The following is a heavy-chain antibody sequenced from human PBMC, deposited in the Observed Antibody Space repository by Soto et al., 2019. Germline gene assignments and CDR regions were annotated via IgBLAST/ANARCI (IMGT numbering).Heavy chain of an antibody. CDR1: GYTFTGYY. D-gene: IGHD3-3*01. J-gene: IGHJ6*02. Sequence: ASVKVSCKASGYTFTGYYMHWVRQAPGQGLEWMGWINPNSGGTNYAQKFQGWVTMTRDTSISTAYMELSRLRSDDTAVYYCARTYYDFWSGYSGMDVWGQGTTVTV. CDR3: ARTYYDFWSGYSGMDV. V-gene: IGHV1-2*04. CDR2: INPNSGGT.